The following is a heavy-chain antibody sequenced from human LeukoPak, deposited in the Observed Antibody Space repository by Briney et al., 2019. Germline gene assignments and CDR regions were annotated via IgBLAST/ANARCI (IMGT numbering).Heavy chain of an antibody. D-gene: IGHD4-17*01. Sequence: GSLELSCAASGFTFSSYAMHWGRQAPGKGLEWVAVISYDGSNKYYADSVKGRFTISRDNSKNTLYLQMNSLRAEDTAVYYCARDFDDYGDYGVPDYWGQGTLVTVSS. CDR3: ARDFDDYGDYGVPDY. J-gene: IGHJ4*02. V-gene: IGHV3-30-3*01. CDR2: ISYDGSNK. CDR1: GFTFSSYA.